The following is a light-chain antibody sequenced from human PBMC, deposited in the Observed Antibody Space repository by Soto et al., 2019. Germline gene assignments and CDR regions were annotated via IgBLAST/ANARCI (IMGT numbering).Light chain of an antibody. J-gene: IGKJ5*01. CDR2: GAS. CDR1: QSVSTN. Sequence: MTQSPFTLSASVGDRATLSCRASQSVSTNLAWYQQKPGQVPSLLIYGASTRASGIPARFSGSGSGTEFTLTIGSLQSEDFAVYYCQQYSSSPSFGQGTRLEIK. V-gene: IGKV3-15*01. CDR3: QQYSSSPS.